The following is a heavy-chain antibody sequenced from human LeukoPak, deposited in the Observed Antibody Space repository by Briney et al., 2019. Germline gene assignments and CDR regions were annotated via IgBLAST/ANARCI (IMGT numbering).Heavy chain of an antibody. V-gene: IGHV4-34*01. D-gene: IGHD2-15*01. CDR3: ARGRCGGGSCYSVPYFDY. Sequence: SETLSLTCTVSGGSISSYYWSWIRQPPGKGLEWIGEINHSGSTNYNPSLKSRVTISVDTSKNQFSLKLSSVTAADTAVYYCARGRCGGGSCYSVPYFDYWGQGTLVTVSS. J-gene: IGHJ4*02. CDR1: GGSISSYY. CDR2: INHSGST.